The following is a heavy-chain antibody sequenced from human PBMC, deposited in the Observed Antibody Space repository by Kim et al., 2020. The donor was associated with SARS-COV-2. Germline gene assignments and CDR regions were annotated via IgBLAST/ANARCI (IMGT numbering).Heavy chain of an antibody. D-gene: IGHD4-17*01. CDR3: AKEGYSDYVTLDY. J-gene: IGHJ4*02. CDR2: ISYDGSKK. V-gene: IGHV3-30*18. Sequence: LSLTCAASGFTFSTYGMHWVRQAPGKGLEWVAVISYDGSKKYYADSVKGRFTISRDNSKNTLYLQMNSLSVEDTALYFCAKEGYSDYVTLDYWGQGTLVTVSP. CDR1: GFTFSTYG.